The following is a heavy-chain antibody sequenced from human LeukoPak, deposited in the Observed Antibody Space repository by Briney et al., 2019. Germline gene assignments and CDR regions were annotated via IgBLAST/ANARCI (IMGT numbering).Heavy chain of an antibody. V-gene: IGHV3-21*05. CDR1: ASGVAFSSHS. CDR3: AREYNSRATFDY. D-gene: IGHD1-20*01. CDR2: IHSSGNYI. J-gene: IGHJ4*02. Sequence: GGSLRLSCAASASGVAFSSHSMNWVRQAPGKRLEWISYIHSSGNYIFYAASVKGRFAVSRDNARTSLFLQMNNLRAEDTAIYYCAREYNSRATFDYWGQGTLVSVSS.